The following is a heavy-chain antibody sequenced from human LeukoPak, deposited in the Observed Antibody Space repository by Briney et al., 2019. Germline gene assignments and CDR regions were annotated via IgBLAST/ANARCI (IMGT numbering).Heavy chain of an antibody. V-gene: IGHV4-4*07. CDR1: GGSISSYY. D-gene: IGHD3-22*01. CDR2: IYTSGST. CDR3: ARGSGEEYYYDSSGYHSPFDY. Sequence: PSETLSLTCTVSGGSISSYYWSWIRQPAGKGLEWIGRIYTSGSTNYNPSLKSRVTMSVDTSKNQFSLKLSSVTAADTAVYYCARGSGEEYYYDSSGYHSPFDYWGQGTLVTVSS. J-gene: IGHJ4*02.